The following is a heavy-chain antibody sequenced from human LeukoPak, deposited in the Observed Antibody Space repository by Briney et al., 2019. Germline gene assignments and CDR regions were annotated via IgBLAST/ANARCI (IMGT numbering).Heavy chain of an antibody. Sequence: GGSLRLFCAASGFTFSSYSMNWVRQAPGKGLEWVSGISWNSGTIKYADSVKGRFTISRDNAKSALFLQINSLIADDMALYYCVKSPRGAVWYYFDYWGQGTLVTVAS. D-gene: IGHD3-10*01. CDR1: GFTFSSYS. CDR3: VKSPRGAVWYYFDY. CDR2: ISWNSGTI. J-gene: IGHJ4*02. V-gene: IGHV3-9*03.